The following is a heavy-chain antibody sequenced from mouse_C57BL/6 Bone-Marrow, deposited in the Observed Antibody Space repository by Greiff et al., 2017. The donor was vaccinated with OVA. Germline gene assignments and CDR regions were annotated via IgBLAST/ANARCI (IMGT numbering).Heavy chain of an antibody. CDR2: ISDGGSYT. J-gene: IGHJ1*03. CDR1: GFTFSSYA. CDR3: ARDLTTVADWYFDV. D-gene: IGHD1-1*01. Sequence: EVQRVESGGGLVKPGGSLKLSCAASGFTFSSYAMSWVRQTPEKRLEWVATISDGGSYTYYPDNVKGRFTISRDNAKNNLYLQMSHLKSEDTAMYYCARDLTTVADWYFDVWGTGTTVTVSS. V-gene: IGHV5-4*01.